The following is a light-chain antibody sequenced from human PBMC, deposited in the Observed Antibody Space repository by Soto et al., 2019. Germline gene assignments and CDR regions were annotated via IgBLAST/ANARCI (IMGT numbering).Light chain of an antibody. Sequence: EIVLTQSPVSLSLSPGERATLSCRASQNVGSQLAWFQQKPGQAPRLLIYDASNRVTGIPARFSGSGSGTDFTLTISSLDPEDFAVYYCQQRSNRPLTFGQGTRLEI. CDR2: DAS. V-gene: IGKV3-11*01. CDR3: QQRSNRPLT. J-gene: IGKJ5*01. CDR1: QNVGSQ.